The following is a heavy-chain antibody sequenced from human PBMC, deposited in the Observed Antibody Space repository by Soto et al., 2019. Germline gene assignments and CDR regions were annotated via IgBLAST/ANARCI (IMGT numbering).Heavy chain of an antibody. CDR3: ARTSVNWGSRGLIDY. J-gene: IGHJ4*02. CDR2: IYWDEDK. Sequence: QITLKESGPTLVKPTQTLTLTCTFSGFSLSTSGVGVGWIRQPPGKALEWLAFIYWDEDKRYSPSLKSRLTITKDTSKNQVVLTMTNVDPVDTATYYCARTSVNWGSRGLIDYWGQGTLVPVSS. V-gene: IGHV2-5*02. D-gene: IGHD7-27*01. CDR1: GFSLSTSGVG.